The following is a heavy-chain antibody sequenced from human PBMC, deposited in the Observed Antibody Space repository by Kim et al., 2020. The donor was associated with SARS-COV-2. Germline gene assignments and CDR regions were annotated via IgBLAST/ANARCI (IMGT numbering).Heavy chain of an antibody. D-gene: IGHD2-21*01. CDR3: ARDRPACGSARGTFDY. Sequence: GGSLRLSCAASGFTFGSYGMHWVRQAPGKGLEWVAVISYDGSNKYYADSVKGRFTISRDNSINTLYLQMNSLRAEDTAVYSCARDRPACGSARGTFDYWGQGALV. J-gene: IGHJ4*02. V-gene: IGHV3-33*05. CDR1: GFTFGSYG. CDR2: ISYDGSNK.